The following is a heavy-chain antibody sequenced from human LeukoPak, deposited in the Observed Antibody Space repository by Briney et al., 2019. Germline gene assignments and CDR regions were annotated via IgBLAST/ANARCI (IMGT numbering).Heavy chain of an antibody. CDR2: IYHSGST. D-gene: IGHD3-10*01. CDR1: GYSISSGYY. J-gene: IGHJ4*02. Sequence: SETLSLTCAVSGYSISSGYYWGWIRQPPGKGLEWIGSIYHSGSTYYNPSLKSRVTISVDTSKNQFSLKLSSVTAADTAVYYCARSSGGMVRGVIPDYWGQGTLVTVSS. V-gene: IGHV4-38-2*01. CDR3: ARSSGGMVRGVIPDY.